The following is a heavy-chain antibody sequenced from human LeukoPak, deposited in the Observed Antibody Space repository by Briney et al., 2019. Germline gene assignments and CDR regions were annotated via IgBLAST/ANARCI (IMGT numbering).Heavy chain of an antibody. D-gene: IGHD3-22*01. CDR2: IWYDGSNI. J-gene: IGHJ4*02. CDR1: GFTFSSHG. V-gene: IGHV3-33*08. CDR3: ARARNNYDSNGFSLLDY. Sequence: GGSLRLSCAASGFTFSSHGMHWVRQAPGKGLEWVAVIWYDGSNIYYTDSVKGRFTISRDNSKNTLYLQMNSLRAEDTALYYCARARNNYDSNGFSLLDYWGQGALVTVSS.